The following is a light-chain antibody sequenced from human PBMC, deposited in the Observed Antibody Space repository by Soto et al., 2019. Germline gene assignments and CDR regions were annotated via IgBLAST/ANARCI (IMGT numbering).Light chain of an antibody. CDR1: QGSSTY. V-gene: IGKV1-39*01. J-gene: IGKJ1*01. CDR2: AAS. CDR3: QQSYRTPRT. Sequence: DIQMTQSPPILSASVGDRVTITCRASQGSSTYLNWYQQKPGKAPKLLIYAASSLQSGVPLRFSGSRSETDFTLTISSLQPEDFATYYCQQSYRTPRTFGQGTKVDIK.